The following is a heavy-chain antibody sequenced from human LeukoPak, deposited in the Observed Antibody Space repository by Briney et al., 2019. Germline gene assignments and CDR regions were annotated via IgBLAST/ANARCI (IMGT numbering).Heavy chain of an antibody. CDR2: ISSSGSTI. J-gene: IGHJ4*02. Sequence: GGSLRLSCAASGFTFSDYYMSWIRQAPGKGLEWVSYISSSGSTIYYADSVKGRFTISRDNAKNSLYLQMNSLRAEDTAVYYCARDRVSGVLRYFDWLLRPFDYWGQGTLVTVSS. CDR1: GFTFSDYY. D-gene: IGHD3-9*01. CDR3: ARDRVSGVLRYFDWLLRPFDY. V-gene: IGHV3-11*04.